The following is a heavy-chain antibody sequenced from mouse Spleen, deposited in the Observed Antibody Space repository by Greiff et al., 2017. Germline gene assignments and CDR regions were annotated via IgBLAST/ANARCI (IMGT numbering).Heavy chain of an antibody. CDR1: GYTFTSYW. Sequence: QVQLQQPGAELVKPGASVKLSCKASGYTFTSYWMHWVKQRPGQGLEWIGMIHPNSGSTNYNEKFKSMATLTVDKSSSTAYMHLSSLTSEDSAVYYCARMSYDYDEGWYFDVWGTGTTVTVSS. V-gene: IGHV1-64*01. D-gene: IGHD2-4*01. CDR2: IHPNSGST. J-gene: IGHJ1*03. CDR3: ARMSYDYDEGWYFDV.